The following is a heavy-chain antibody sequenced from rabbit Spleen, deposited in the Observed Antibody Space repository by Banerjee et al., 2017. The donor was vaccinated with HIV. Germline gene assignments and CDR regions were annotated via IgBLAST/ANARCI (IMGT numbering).Heavy chain of an antibody. V-gene: IGHV1S40*01. CDR2: IDTGSSGFT. Sequence: QSLEESGGDLVKPGASLTLTCIASGVSFSGNSYMCWVRQAPGKGLEWIACIDTGSSGFTYFASWAKGRFTISKTSSTTVTLQMTSLTAADTATYFCARDAGYLTYGVAFNLWGQGTLVTVS. D-gene: IGHD1-1*01. CDR3: ARDAGYLTYGVAFNL. J-gene: IGHJ4*01. CDR1: GVSFSGNSY.